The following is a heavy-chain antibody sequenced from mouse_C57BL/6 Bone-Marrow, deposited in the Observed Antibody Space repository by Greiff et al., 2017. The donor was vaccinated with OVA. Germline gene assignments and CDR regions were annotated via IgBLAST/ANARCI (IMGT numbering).Heavy chain of an antibody. Sequence: QVQLKQSGAELVRPGASVTLSCKASGYTFTDYEMHWVKQTPVHGLEWIGAIDPETGGTAYNQKFKGKAILTADKSSSTAYMELRSLTSEDSAVYYCTRRRFDGYYHDYWGQGTTLTVSS. CDR3: TRRRFDGYYHDY. J-gene: IGHJ2*01. CDR2: IDPETGGT. D-gene: IGHD2-3*01. CDR1: GYTFTDYE. V-gene: IGHV1-15*01.